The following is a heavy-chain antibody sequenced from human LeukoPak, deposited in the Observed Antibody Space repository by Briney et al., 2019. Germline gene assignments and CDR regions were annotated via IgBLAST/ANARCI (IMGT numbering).Heavy chain of an antibody. CDR2: IYSGGST. CDR1: GFTVSSNY. V-gene: IGHV3-66*01. CDR3: ARAPQWLDLYFDY. D-gene: IGHD6-19*01. J-gene: IGHJ4*02. Sequence: PGGSLGLSCAASGFTVSSNYMSWVRQAPGKGLEWVSVIYSGGSTYYADSVKGRFTISRDNSKNTLYLQMNSLRAEDTAVYYCARAPQWLDLYFDYWGQGTLVTVSS.